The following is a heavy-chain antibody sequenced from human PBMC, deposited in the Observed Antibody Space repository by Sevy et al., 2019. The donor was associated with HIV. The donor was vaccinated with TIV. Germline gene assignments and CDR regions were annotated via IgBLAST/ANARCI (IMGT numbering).Heavy chain of an antibody. J-gene: IGHJ4*02. V-gene: IGHV3-30*03. CDR1: GFTFRTHA. CDR3: ARDSGYSINWYPAY. CDR2: ISYDGSYK. D-gene: IGHD6-13*01. Sequence: GGSLRLSCAASGFTFRTHAMHWVRQAPGKGLEWVAVISYDGSYKSSGDSVKGRFTISRDDSKNTLYLQMISLRPEDTAVYYCARDSGYSINWYPAYWGQGTLVTVSS.